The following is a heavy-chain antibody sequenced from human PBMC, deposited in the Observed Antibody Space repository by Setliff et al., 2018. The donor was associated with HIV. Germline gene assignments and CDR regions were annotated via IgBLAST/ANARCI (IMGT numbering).Heavy chain of an antibody. CDR2: VYVAGTV. Sequence: PSETLSLTCSVSGGPMSSGSYSWTWLRQPAGKEPELIGHVYVAGTVIYNPSLASRLTISIVPSKNQFSLDLTSVTAADTGKYYCARARTIGVSAVFFDPWGQGIPVTVSS. D-gene: IGHD3-3*01. V-gene: IGHV4-61*09. J-gene: IGHJ5*02. CDR3: ARARTIGVSAVFFDP. CDR1: GGPMSSGSYS.